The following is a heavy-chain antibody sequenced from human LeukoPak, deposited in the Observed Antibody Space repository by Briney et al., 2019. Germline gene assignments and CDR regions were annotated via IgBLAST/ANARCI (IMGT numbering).Heavy chain of an antibody. CDR2: ISSGGDDI. Sequence: GGSLRLSCVASGFTFSSYEIHWVRQAPGKGLEWVSSISSGGDDINYADSVKGRFTRSRDNAKNSVHLQMNSLGAGDTAVYYCVRDGRSPGYYRRFDYWGQGTLVTVSA. V-gene: IGHV3-48*03. CDR3: VRDGRSPGYYRRFDY. J-gene: IGHJ4*02. D-gene: IGHD4-17*01. CDR1: GFTFSSYE.